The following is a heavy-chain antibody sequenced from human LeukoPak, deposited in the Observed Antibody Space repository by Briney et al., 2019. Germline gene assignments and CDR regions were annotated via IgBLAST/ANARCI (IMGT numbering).Heavy chain of an antibody. CDR3: ARDQSGHCSGGSCYNFDY. CDR1: GGSISNYY. V-gene: IGHV4-59*01. CDR2: ISYSGTT. J-gene: IGHJ4*02. Sequence: SETLSLTCTVPGGSISNYYWSWIRQPPGKGLEWIGYISYSGTTNYNPSLKSRVTISVDTSKNQFSLKLSSVTAADTAVYYCARDQSGHCSGGSCYNFDYWGQGTLVTVSS. D-gene: IGHD2-15*01.